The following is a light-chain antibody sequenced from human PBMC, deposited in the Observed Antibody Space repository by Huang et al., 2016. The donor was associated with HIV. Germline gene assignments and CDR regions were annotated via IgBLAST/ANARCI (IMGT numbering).Light chain of an antibody. CDR3: QQRNNWPPWT. CDR1: QSIGSY. CDR2: DAS. V-gene: IGKV3-11*01. Sequence: EIVLTQSPATLSLSTGEGATLSCRASQSIGSYLAWYQQRPGQAPRLLIYDASIRATGIPARFSGRVSGTDFTLTISSLEPEDFAVYYCQQRNNWPPWTFGQGTKVELK. J-gene: IGKJ1*01.